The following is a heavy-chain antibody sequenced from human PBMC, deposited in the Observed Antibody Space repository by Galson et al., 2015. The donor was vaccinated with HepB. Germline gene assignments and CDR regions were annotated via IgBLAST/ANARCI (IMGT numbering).Heavy chain of an antibody. V-gene: IGHV3-7*03. CDR2: IKQDGSEK. CDR1: GFTFSTYW. Sequence: SLRLSCAASGFTFSTYWMSWVRQAPGKGLGWVDSIKQDGSEKYYVDSVKGRFTISRDNAKNSLYLQMNSLRAEDTAVYYCARHYFSAWPDTPLDYWGQGTLVTVSS. J-gene: IGHJ4*02. D-gene: IGHD6-19*01. CDR3: ARHYFSAWPDTPLDY.